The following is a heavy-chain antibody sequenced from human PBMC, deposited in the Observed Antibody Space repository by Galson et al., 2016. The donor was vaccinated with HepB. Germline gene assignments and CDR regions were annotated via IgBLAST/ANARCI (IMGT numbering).Heavy chain of an antibody. CDR3: ARDSTNIDLWSGDYKGLDY. V-gene: IGHV3-33*01. CDR2: IWNDGTNK. CDR1: GFSFSSYA. Sequence: SLRLSCAASGFSFSSYAMHWVRQAPGKGLEWVAVIWNDGTNKYYVDSVRGRFTISRENSKNTMHLQMNSLRVEDTAVYYCARDSTNIDLWSGDYKGLDYWGQGTLVTVSS. J-gene: IGHJ4*02. D-gene: IGHD3-3*01.